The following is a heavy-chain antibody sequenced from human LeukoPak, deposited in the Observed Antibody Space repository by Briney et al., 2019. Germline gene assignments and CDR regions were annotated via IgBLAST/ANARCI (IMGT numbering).Heavy chain of an antibody. CDR1: GFTFSSYS. D-gene: IGHD6-19*01. CDR2: ISSSSSYI. V-gene: IGHV3-21*01. J-gene: IGHJ4*02. CDR3: ARDRQYSSGFFDY. Sequence: GGSLRLPCAASGFTFSSYSMNWVRQAPGKGLEWVSSISSSSSYIYYADSVKGRFTISRDNAKNSLYLQMNSLRAEDTAVYYCARDRQYSSGFFDYWGQGTLVTVSS.